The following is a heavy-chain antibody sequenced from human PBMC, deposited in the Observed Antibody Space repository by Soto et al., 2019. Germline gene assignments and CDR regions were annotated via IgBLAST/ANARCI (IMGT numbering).Heavy chain of an antibody. CDR2: ISSTADGT. CDR1: GFTFSNYA. D-gene: IGHD1-26*01. J-gene: IGHJ4*02. CDR3: AQAISRELQIDY. Sequence: GGSLRLSCAASGFTFSNYAMGWVRQAPGKGLEWVSTISSTADGTDYADSVKGRFTISRDNSKNTLYLQMNSLRAEDTAVYYCAQAISRELQIDYLGQGTLVTVS. V-gene: IGHV3-23*01.